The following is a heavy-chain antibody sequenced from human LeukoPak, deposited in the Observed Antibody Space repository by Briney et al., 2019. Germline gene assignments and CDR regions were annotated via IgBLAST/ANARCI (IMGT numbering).Heavy chain of an antibody. CDR3: ARGRYDSSGYYPIFDY. D-gene: IGHD3-22*01. CDR2: ISRTSIYK. J-gene: IGHJ4*02. V-gene: IGHV3-21*01. CDR1: GFTFSSYG. Sequence: PGGSLRLSCAASGFTFSSYGMSWVRQAPGKGLEWVSAISRTSIYKYYAGSVKGRFTISRDNAKNSLYLQMNSLRAEDTAVYYCARGRYDSSGYYPIFDYWGQGTLVTVSS.